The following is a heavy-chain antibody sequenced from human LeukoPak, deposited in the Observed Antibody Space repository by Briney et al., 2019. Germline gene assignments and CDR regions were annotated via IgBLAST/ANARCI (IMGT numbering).Heavy chain of an antibody. D-gene: IGHD3-22*01. CDR2: IYYSGST. CDR1: GGSISSSSYY. J-gene: IGHJ6*03. CDR3: ARHARDSSGYYSRVYYYYYMDV. V-gene: IGHV4-39*01. Sequence: PSETLSLTCTVSGGSISSSSYYWGWIRQPPGKGLEWIGSIYYSGSTYYNPSLKSRVTISVDTSKNQFSLKLSSVTAADTAVYYCARHARDSSGYYSRVYYYYYMDVWGKGTTVTISS.